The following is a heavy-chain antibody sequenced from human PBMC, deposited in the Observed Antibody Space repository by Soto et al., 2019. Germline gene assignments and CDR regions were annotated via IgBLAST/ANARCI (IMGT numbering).Heavy chain of an antibody. CDR1: GYTLTELS. D-gene: IGHD2-15*01. Sequence: ASVKVSCKVSGYTLTELSMHWVRQAPGKGLEWMGGFDPEDGETIYAQKFQGRVTMTEDTSTDTAYMELSSLRSEDTAVYYCAAGAPVVVAAKHYYYGMDVWGQGTTVTVSS. CDR3: AAGAPVVVAAKHYYYGMDV. V-gene: IGHV1-24*01. CDR2: FDPEDGET. J-gene: IGHJ6*02.